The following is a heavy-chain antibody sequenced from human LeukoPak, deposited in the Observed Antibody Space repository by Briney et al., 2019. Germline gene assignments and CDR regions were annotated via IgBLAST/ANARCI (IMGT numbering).Heavy chain of an antibody. CDR2: ISWNSGSI. J-gene: IGHJ4*02. V-gene: IGHV3-9*01. CDR3: AKNSRYSYGPLDY. CDR1: GFTFDDYA. D-gene: IGHD5-18*01. Sequence: GGSLRLSCAASGFTFDDYAMHWVRHAPGKGLEWVSGISWNSGSIGYADSVKGRFTISRDNAKNSLYLQVNSLRAEDTALYYCAKNSRYSYGPLDYWGQGTLVTVSS.